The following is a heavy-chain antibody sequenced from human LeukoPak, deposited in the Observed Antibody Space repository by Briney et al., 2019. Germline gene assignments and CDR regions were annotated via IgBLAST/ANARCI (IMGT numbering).Heavy chain of an antibody. J-gene: IGHJ4*02. Sequence: SETLSLTCTVSGGSISSTTYYWDWIRQPPGKGLEWIGTIYYSGSTYYNPSLKSRVTISVDTSKNEFSLNLSSVTAADTAVYYCARAGGYGLIDYWGQGTMVTVSS. V-gene: IGHV4-39*01. D-gene: IGHD5-18*01. CDR1: GGSISSTTYY. CDR3: ARAGGYGLIDY. CDR2: IYYSGST.